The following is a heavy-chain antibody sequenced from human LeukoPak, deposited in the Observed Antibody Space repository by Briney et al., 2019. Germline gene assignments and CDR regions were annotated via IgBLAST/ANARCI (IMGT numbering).Heavy chain of an antibody. CDR1: GFIFRSHG. V-gene: IGHV3-30*02. D-gene: IGHD3-10*01. J-gene: IGHJ6*03. CDR3: AVWFGDAYYYYYMDV. Sequence: WGSLRLSCAASGFIFRSHGMNWVRQAPPKGLQRVAFVRYDGNYKYYADSVNGRFTISRDNSKNTLYLQMNSLRAEDTAVYYCAVWFGDAYYYYYMDVWGKGTTVTISS. CDR2: VRYDGNYK.